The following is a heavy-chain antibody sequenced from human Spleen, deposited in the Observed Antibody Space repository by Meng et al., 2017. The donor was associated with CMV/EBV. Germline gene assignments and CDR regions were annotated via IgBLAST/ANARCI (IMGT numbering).Heavy chain of an antibody. CDR3: ARTIGGSYYGGTDY. Sequence: GESLKISCAASGFTFSSYSMNWVRQAPGKGLEWVSSISSSSSYIYYADSVKGRFTISRDNAKSSLFLQMNSLRAEDTAFYYCARTIGGSYYGGTDYWGQGTLVTVSS. CDR2: ISSSSSYI. J-gene: IGHJ4*02. CDR1: GFTFSSYS. D-gene: IGHD1-26*01. V-gene: IGHV3-21*04.